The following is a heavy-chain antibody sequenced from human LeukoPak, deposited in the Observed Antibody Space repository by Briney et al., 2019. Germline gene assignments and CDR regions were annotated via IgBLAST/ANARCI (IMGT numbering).Heavy chain of an antibody. Sequence: SQTLSLTCTVSGGSVSSGSYYWSWIRQPAGKGLEWIGRIYYSGSTNYNPSLKSRVTISIDTSKNQFSLKLSSVTAADTAVYYCARDSGSGTYYWGQGTLVTVSS. CDR3: ARDSGSGTYY. J-gene: IGHJ4*02. V-gene: IGHV4-61*10. CDR2: IYYSGST. D-gene: IGHD6-19*01. CDR1: GGSVSSGSYY.